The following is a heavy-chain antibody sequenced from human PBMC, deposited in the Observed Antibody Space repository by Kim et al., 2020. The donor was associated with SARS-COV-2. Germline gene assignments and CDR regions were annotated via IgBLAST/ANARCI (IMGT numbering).Heavy chain of an antibody. CDR3: SRDKYCSSASCYGMGWYFDL. J-gene: IGHJ2*01. Sequence: GWSLRLSCAASGFTFRSYAMTWVRQAPGKGLEWVSTISGSGGTTYHSDSVKGRFTIYRDNTKNTRYLQMTGLRAEDTVVYYCSRDKYCSSASCYGMGWYFDLWGRGTLVAVSS. CDR1: GFTFRSYA. D-gene: IGHD2-2*01. V-gene: IGHV3-23*01. CDR2: ISGSGGTT.